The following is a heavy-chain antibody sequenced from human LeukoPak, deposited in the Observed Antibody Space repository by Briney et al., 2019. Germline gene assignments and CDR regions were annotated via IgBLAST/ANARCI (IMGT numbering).Heavy chain of an antibody. Sequence: RGSLRLSCAASGFTLSNYWMHWVRQAPGKGLVWVSRINSDGSSTSYADSVKGRFTISRDNAKNSLYLQMNSLRDEDTAVYYCARSTYCGGDCYPALGYWGQGTPVTVSS. CDR1: GFTLSNYW. CDR3: ARSTYCGGDCYPALGY. V-gene: IGHV3-74*01. J-gene: IGHJ4*02. CDR2: INSDGSST. D-gene: IGHD2-21*02.